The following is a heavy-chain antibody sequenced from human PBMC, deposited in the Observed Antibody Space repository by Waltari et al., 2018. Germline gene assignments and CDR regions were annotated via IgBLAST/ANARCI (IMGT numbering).Heavy chain of an antibody. V-gene: IGHV4-34*01. CDR1: GGSFSGYY. Sequence: QVPLQQWGAGLLKPSETLSLTCAVYGGSFSGYYWSWIRQPPGKGLEWIGEINHSGSTNYNPSLKSRVTISVDTSKNQFSLKLSSVTAADTAVYYCASPQWYGSGSYWGQGTLVTVSS. D-gene: IGHD3-10*01. CDR3: ASPQWYGSGSY. J-gene: IGHJ4*02. CDR2: INHSGST.